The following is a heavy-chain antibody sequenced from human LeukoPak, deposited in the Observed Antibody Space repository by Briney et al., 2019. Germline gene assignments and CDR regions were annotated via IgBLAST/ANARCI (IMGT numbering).Heavy chain of an antibody. D-gene: IGHD3-9*01. Sequence: SETLSLTCTVSDASITNVNYYWGWLRPPPGKGLEWIASVYYSGSTYYSPFFRGRVTISVETSKSQFSLRLNSVTAADTAIYFCAKGGDWDYYYYMDVWGKGTTVTVSS. CDR1: DASITNVNYY. J-gene: IGHJ6*03. CDR3: AKGGDWDYYYYMDV. V-gene: IGHV4-39*01. CDR2: VYYSGST.